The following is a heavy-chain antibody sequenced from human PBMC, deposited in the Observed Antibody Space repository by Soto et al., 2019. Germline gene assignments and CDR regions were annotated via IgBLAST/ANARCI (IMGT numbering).Heavy chain of an antibody. Sequence: SETLSLTCAVSGGSISSGGYSWRWIRQPPGKGLEWSGYIYHSGSTYYNPSLKSRVTISVDRSKNQFSLKLSSVTAADTAVYYCARGGVDYYDSSGYYFSPYYFDYWGQGTLVTV. CDR1: GGSISSGGYS. V-gene: IGHV4-30-2*01. D-gene: IGHD3-22*01. CDR3: ARGGVDYYDSSGYYFSPYYFDY. CDR2: IYHSGST. J-gene: IGHJ4*02.